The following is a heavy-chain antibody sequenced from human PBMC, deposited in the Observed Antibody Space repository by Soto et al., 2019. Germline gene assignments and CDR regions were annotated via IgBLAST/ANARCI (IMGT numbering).Heavy chain of an antibody. D-gene: IGHD3-10*01. Sequence: ETLSLTCTVSGGSIPSNYWSWIRQPPGKGLEWIGYIYYSGSTNYNPSLKSRVTISVDTSKKQFYLKLNSVTAADTAVYYCARDRGANGAYFDYWGQGTLVTVSS. V-gene: IGHV4-59*01. CDR2: IYYSGST. CDR3: ARDRGANGAYFDY. J-gene: IGHJ4*02. CDR1: GGSIPSNY.